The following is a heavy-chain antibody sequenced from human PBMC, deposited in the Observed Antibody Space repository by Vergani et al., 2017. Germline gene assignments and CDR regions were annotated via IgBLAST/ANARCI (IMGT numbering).Heavy chain of an antibody. Sequence: EVQLVESGGGLVKPGGSLRLSCAASGFTFSSYSMNWVRQAPGKGLEWVSSISSSSSYIYYADSVKGRFTISRDNAKNSLYLQMNSLRAEDTAVYYCARVKYGDYVGGTHLVDPWGQGTLVTVSS. CDR3: ARVKYGDYVGGTHLVDP. CDR1: GFTFSSYS. CDR2: ISSSSSYI. D-gene: IGHD4-17*01. V-gene: IGHV3-21*04. J-gene: IGHJ5*02.